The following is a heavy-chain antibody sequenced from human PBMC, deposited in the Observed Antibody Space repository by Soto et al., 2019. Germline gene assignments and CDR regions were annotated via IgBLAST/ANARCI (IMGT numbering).Heavy chain of an antibody. CDR3: ARDRLGPGSGPYYYGMDV. CDR1: GGTFSSYA. V-gene: IGHV1-69*13. J-gene: IGHJ6*02. CDR2: IIPIVGTA. Sequence: ASVKVSCKASGGTFSSYAISWVRQAPGQGLEWMGGIIPIVGTANYAQKFQGRVTITADESTSTAYMELSSLRSEDTAVYYCARDRLGPGSGPYYYGMDVWGQGTTVTVSS. D-gene: IGHD3-3*01.